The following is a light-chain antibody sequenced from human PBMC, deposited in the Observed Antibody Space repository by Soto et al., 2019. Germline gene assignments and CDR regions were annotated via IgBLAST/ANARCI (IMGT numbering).Light chain of an antibody. Sequence: QSALTQPASVSGSPGQSITISCTGTSSDVGGYNYVSWYQQHPGKAPKLMIYEVSNRPSGVSNRSSGSKSGNTASLPISGLKAEDGADYYCSPYTTSGPGVLGGGTKLPAL. CDR1: SSDVGGYNY. CDR3: SPYTTSGPGV. V-gene: IGLV2-14*01. J-gene: IGLJ2*01. CDR2: EVS.